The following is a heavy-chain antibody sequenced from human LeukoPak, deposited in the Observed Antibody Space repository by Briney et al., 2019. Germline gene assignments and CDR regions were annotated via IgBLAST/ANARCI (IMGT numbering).Heavy chain of an antibody. D-gene: IGHD3-9*01. V-gene: IGHV1-24*01. CDR1: GYTLTELS. J-gene: IGHJ4*02. CDR3: ATGMVLRYFDWLSQFDY. Sequence: ASVKVSCKVSGYTLTELSMHWVRQAPGKGLEWMGGFDPEDGETIYAQKFQGRVTMTEVTSTDTAYMELSSLRSEDTAVYYCATGMVLRYFDWLSQFDYWGQGTLVTVSS. CDR2: FDPEDGET.